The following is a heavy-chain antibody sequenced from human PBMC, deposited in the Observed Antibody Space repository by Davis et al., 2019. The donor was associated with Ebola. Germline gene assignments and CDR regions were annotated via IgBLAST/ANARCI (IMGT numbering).Heavy chain of an antibody. CDR2: IKQDGSEK. V-gene: IGHV3-7*01. J-gene: IGHJ6*02. CDR1: GFTFSSYW. CDR3: ARDVSGWYGDYYYYYGMDV. Sequence: GGSLRLSCAASGFTFSSYWMSWLRQAPGKGLERVANIKQDGSEKYYVDSVKGRFTISRDNAKNSLYLQMNSLRAEDTAVYYCARDVSGWYGDYYYYYGMDVWGQGTTVTVSS. D-gene: IGHD6-19*01.